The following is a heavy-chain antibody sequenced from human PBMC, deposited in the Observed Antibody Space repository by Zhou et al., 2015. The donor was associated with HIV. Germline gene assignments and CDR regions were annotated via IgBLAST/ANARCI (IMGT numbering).Heavy chain of an antibody. CDR2: ISATGSTI. Sequence: EVQLVESGGGLVQPGGSLRLSCAASGFTFSSYRMNWVRQAPGKGLEWVSYISATGSTIYYADSVKGRFTISRDNAKNSLYLQMNSLRDEDTAVYYCAREYGLIDPYNWFDPWGQGTLVTVTS. CDR1: GFTFSSYR. J-gene: IGHJ5*02. D-gene: IGHD3-16*01. CDR3: AREYGLIDPYNWFDP. V-gene: IGHV3-48*02.